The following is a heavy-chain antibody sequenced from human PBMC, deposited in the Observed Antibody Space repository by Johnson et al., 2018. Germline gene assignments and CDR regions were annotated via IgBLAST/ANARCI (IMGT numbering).Heavy chain of an antibody. CDR3: ARVGSTYYYERYGMDV. CDR2: IIPIFGTA. J-gene: IGHJ6*02. CDR1: GGTFSSYA. D-gene: IGHD3-22*01. Sequence: QVQLVQSGAEVKKPGSSVKVSCKASGGTFSSYAISWVRQAPGQGLEWMGGIIPIFGTANYAKKFQGRVTLPADESTSTAYMELSSLRSEDTAVYYCARVGSTYYYERYGMDVWGQGTTVTVSS. V-gene: IGHV1-69*12.